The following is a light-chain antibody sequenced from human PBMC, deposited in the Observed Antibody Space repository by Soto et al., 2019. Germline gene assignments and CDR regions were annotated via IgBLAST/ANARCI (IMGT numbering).Light chain of an antibody. CDR3: QQNYSPPLT. CDR1: QSIAMF. CDR2: RSS. Sequence: DIQMTQSPSSLSASVGDTVIITSRASQSIAMFSSWYQQKPGKAPTLLIYRSSTLQNGVPSRFSGSGSGTYFTLTISSLQLEDFATYYCQQNYSPPLTFGGGTKVEMK. V-gene: IGKV1-39*01. J-gene: IGKJ4*01.